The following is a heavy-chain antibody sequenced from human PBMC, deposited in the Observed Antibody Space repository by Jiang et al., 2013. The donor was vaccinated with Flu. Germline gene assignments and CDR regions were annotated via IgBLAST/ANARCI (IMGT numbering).Heavy chain of an antibody. V-gene: IGHV4-39*01. CDR3: ARLGVDSSGWYYFDY. CDR2: IYYSGST. Sequence: SGPGLVKPSETLSLTCTVSGGSISSSSYYWGWIRQPPGKGLEWIGSIYYSGSTYYNPSLKSRVTISVDTSKNQFSLKLSSVTAADTAVYYCARLGVDSSGWYYFDYWGQGTLVTVSS. D-gene: IGHD6-19*01. J-gene: IGHJ4*02. CDR1: GGSISSSSYY.